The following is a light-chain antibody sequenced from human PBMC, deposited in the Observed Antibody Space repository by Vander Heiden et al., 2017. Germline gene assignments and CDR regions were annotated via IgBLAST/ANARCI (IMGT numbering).Light chain of an antibody. Sequence: QSVLTQPTSASGTPGQRFTISCSGSFSNIESNAVNWYQQFPGTAPKLLIYSNNERPSGVPNRFSGSKSGTSASLAISGLQSDDEADYYCASWDDSLEGVIFGGGTKLTVL. CDR1: FSNIESNA. CDR3: ASWDDSLEGVI. CDR2: SNN. J-gene: IGLJ2*01. V-gene: IGLV1-44*01.